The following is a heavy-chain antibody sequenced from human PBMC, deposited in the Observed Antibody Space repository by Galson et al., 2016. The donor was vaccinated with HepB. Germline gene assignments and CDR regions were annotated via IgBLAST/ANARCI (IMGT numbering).Heavy chain of an antibody. J-gene: IGHJ4*02. D-gene: IGHD3-16*01. Sequence: SLRLSCAASGFTLSNYYMSWIRQATGKSLEWVSAFDTVGGTYYAGSVKGRFTISRDSSKNTLYLQMNSLRAEDTAVYYCARDGGVKVGGDYWGQGTLVTVSS. V-gene: IGHV3-13*01. CDR3: ARDGGVKVGGDY. CDR1: GFTLSNYY. CDR2: FDTVGGT.